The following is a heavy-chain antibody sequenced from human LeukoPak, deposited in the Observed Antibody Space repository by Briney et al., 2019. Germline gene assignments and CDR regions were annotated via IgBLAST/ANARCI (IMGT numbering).Heavy chain of an antibody. V-gene: IGHV4-4*07. Sequence: PSETLSRTCTVSGGSISSYYWSWIRQRAGKGREGIGRIYTSGSTNYNPSLKSRVTMSVDTSKNQFSLKLSSVTAADTAVYYCARDSCGGGSCYYKYFDYWGQGTLVTVSS. CDR3: ARDSCGGGSCYYKYFDY. J-gene: IGHJ4*02. CDR2: IYTSGST. D-gene: IGHD2-15*01. CDR1: GGSISSYY.